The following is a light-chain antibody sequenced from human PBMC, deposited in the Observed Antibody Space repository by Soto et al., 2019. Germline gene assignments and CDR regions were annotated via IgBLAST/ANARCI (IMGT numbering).Light chain of an antibody. Sequence: DIQMTQYPSSLSASVGDRVTITCRASQGIANFLNWYQQKPGKAPKLLIYATSSLRSGVPSRFSGSGFGTDFTLTISSLQTDDFATYYCQHYNSYSEAFGQRSIVDI. V-gene: IGKV1-39*01. CDR3: QHYNSYSEA. J-gene: IGKJ1*01. CDR2: ATS. CDR1: QGIANF.